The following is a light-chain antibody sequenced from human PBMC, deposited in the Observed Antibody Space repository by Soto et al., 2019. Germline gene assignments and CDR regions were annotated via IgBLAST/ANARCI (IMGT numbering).Light chain of an antibody. CDR1: QSVSSSY. CDR2: GAS. CDR3: QQYGSSPT. J-gene: IGKJ1*01. V-gene: IGKV3-20*01. Sequence: EIVLTQSPGTLSLSPGERATLSCRASQSVSSSYLAWYQQKPGQAPRLLIYGASSSATGIPDRFSGSGSGTDFTLTISRLEPEDFAVYYCQQYGSSPTFGKGTKVEIK.